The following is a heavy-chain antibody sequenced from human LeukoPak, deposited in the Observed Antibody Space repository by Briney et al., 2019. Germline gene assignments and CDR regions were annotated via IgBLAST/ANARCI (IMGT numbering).Heavy chain of an antibody. J-gene: IGHJ5*02. V-gene: IGHV3-23*01. CDR3: ARDILYSSKEGFDP. CDR2: IRGSGGST. CDR1: GFTFSSYA. D-gene: IGHD6-13*01. Sequence: GGSLRLSCAASGFTFSSYAMSWVRQAPGKGLEWVSAIRGSGGSTYYADSVKGRFTISRDNSKNTLYLQMNSLRAEDTAVYYCARDILYSSKEGFDPWGQGTLVTVSS.